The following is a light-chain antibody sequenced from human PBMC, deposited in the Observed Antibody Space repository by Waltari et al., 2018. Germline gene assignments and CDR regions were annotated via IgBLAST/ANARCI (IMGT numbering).Light chain of an antibody. V-gene: IGKV1-5*03. CDR3: HQGYRTPFT. Sequence: DIQMTQSPSTLSASVGDRVTITCRASQTISGWLAWYQHKPGNVPKLLIYKSSVLESGVPTRFSGSASQTHFTLTISNLQPEDFATYFCHQGYRTPFTFGQGTKVDIK. CDR1: QTISGW. J-gene: IGKJ2*01. CDR2: KSS.